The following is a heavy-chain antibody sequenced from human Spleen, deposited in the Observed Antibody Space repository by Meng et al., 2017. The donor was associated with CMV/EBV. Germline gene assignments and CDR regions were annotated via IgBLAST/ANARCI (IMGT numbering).Heavy chain of an antibody. CDR2: ISSDGSTT. CDR3: ARDRGVGTLEGWFDP. Sequence: GESLKISCAASGFTFSNYWIHWVRQAPGKGLVWVSRISSDGSTTKYADSVKGRFTISRDNAVNTLYLQMNSLTAEDTAVYYCARDRGVGTLEGWFDPWGQGTLVTVSS. CDR1: GFTFSNYW. D-gene: IGHD3-10*01. J-gene: IGHJ5*02. V-gene: IGHV3-74*01.